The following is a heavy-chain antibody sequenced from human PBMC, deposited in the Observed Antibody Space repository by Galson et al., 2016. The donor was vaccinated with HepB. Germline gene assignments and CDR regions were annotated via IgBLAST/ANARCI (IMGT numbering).Heavy chain of an antibody. CDR1: GFTLSSSA. D-gene: IGHD4-17*01. J-gene: IGHJ6*04. CDR2: ITGTGCFA. V-gene: IGHV3-23*01. CDR3: GRDYPTMTGPYPYHVDV. Sequence: SLRLSCAASGFTLSSSAMTWVRQASGRGLEWVSAITGTGCFAYYADSVRGRFTLSRDTSKNTVYLQMNYLRADDTALYYCGRDYPTMTGPYPYHVDVWGKGTAVTVSS.